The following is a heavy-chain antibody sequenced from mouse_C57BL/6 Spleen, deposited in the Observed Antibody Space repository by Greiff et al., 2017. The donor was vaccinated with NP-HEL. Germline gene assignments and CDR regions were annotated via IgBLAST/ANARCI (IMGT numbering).Heavy chain of an antibody. D-gene: IGHD3-2*02. V-gene: IGHV5-4*03. CDR3: AQTAQATFAY. J-gene: IGHJ3*01. CDR1: GFTFSSYA. CDR2: ISDGGSYT. Sequence: EVMLVESGGGLVKPGGSLKLSCAASGFTFSSYAMSWVRQTPEKRLEWVATISDGGSYTYYPDNVKGRFTISRDNAKNNLYLQMSHLKSEDTAMYYCAQTAQATFAYWGQGTLVTVSA.